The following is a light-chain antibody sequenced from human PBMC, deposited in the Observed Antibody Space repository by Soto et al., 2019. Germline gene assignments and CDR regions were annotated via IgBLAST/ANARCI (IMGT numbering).Light chain of an antibody. V-gene: IGKV3-15*01. J-gene: IGKJ2*01. CDR3: QQYNNWPYT. CDR1: QSVSSN. Sequence: EIVMTQSPATLSVSPGERATLSCRASQSVSSNLAWYQQKPGQAPRLLIYGASTRATGIPARFSGSRSGTESTLTISSLQSEDFAVYYCQQYNNWPYTFGQGTKLEIK. CDR2: GAS.